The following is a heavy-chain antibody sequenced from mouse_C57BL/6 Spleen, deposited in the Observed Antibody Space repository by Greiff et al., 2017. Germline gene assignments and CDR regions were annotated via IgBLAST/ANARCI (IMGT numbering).Heavy chain of an antibody. D-gene: IGHD1-1*01. J-gene: IGHJ4*01. CDR3: ARQDYGSSYDYAMDY. CDR2: IYPGDGDT. V-gene: IGHV1-80*01. Sequence: QVQLQQSGAELVKPGASVKISCKASGYAFSSYWMNWVKQRPGKGLEWIGQIYPGDGDTNYNGKLKGKATLTADKSSSTAYMQLSSLTSEESAVYFCARQDYGSSYDYAMDYWGQGTSVTVSS. CDR1: GYAFSSYW.